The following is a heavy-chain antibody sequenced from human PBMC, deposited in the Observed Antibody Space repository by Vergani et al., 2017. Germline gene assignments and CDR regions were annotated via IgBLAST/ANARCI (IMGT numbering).Heavy chain of an antibody. V-gene: IGHV3-66*02. J-gene: IGHJ3*02. CDR1: GFTVSSNY. CDR3: ASPRPFYDSSGYEGAFDI. CDR2: IYSGGST. D-gene: IGHD3-22*01. Sequence: EVQLVESGGGLVQPGGFLRLSCAASGFTVSSNYMSWVRQAPGKGLEWVSVIYSGGSTYYADSVKGRFTISRDNSKNTLYLQMNSLRAEDTAVYYCASPRPFYDSSGYEGAFDIWGQGTMVTVSS.